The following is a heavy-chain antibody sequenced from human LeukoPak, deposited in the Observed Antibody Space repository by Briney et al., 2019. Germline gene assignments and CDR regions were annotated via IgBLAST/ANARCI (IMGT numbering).Heavy chain of an antibody. J-gene: IGHJ4*02. CDR2: INPSGGST. D-gene: IGHD6-13*01. CDR1: GYTFTSYY. Sequence: ASVKVSCKASGYTFTSYYMHWVRQAPGQGLEWMGIINPSGGSTSYAQKFQGRVTMTRDMSTSTVYMELSSLRSEDTAVYYCAREPRGHSSSWYDFDYWGQGTLVTVSS. CDR3: AREPRGHSSSWYDFDY. V-gene: IGHV1-46*01.